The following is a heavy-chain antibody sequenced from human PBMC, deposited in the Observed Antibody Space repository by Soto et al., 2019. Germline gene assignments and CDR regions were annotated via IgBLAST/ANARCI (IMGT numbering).Heavy chain of an antibody. V-gene: IGHV1-69*06. CDR1: GYSFSSHA. Sequence: SVKVCCKASGYSFSSHAITWVRQAPGQGLEWMGGIIPVFGTPSYAQKFQGRVTISADKSTNTSSLELRSLRSEDTAVYYCARGGALSTSWYWGDGLDSWGQGTQVTVSS. CDR2: IIPVFGTP. D-gene: IGHD6-13*01. CDR3: ARGGALSTSWYWGDGLDS. J-gene: IGHJ4*02.